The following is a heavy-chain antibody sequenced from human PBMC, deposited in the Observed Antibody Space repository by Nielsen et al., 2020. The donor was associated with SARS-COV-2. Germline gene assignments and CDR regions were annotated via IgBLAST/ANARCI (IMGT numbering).Heavy chain of an antibody. CDR2: IYYSGST. CDR3: ARGRLGAVVFDY. J-gene: IGHJ4*02. CDR1: GGSISSSSYY. D-gene: IGHD6-19*01. Sequence: SETLSLTCTVSGGSISSSSYYWGWIRQPPGKGLEWIGSIYYSGSTYYNPSLKSRVTISVDTSKNQFSLKLSSVTAADTAVYYCARGRLGAVVFDYWGQGTLVTVSS. V-gene: IGHV4-39*01.